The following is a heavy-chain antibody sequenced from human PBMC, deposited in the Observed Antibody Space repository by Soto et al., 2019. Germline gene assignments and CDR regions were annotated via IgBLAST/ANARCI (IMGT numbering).Heavy chain of an antibody. CDR3: ARRDGSSQSPNWFDP. CDR1: GGSISSYY. V-gene: IGHV4-59*08. Sequence: KTSETLSLTCTVSGGSISSYYWSWIRQPPGKGLEWIGYIYYSGSTNYNPSLKSRVTISVDTSKNQFSLKLSSVTAADTAVYYCARRDGSSQSPNWFDPWGQGTLVTVSS. D-gene: IGHD2-2*01. CDR2: IYYSGST. J-gene: IGHJ5*02.